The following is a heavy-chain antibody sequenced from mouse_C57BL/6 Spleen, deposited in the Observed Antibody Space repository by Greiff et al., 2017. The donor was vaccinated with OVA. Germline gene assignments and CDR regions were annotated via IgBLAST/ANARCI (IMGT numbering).Heavy chain of an antibody. J-gene: IGHJ1*03. CDR1: GYSFTDYN. CDR3: ARHYGSSYWYFDV. D-gene: IGHD1-1*01. V-gene: IGHV1-39*01. CDR2: INPNYGTS. Sequence: VQLKESGPELVKPGASVKISCKASGYSFTDYNMNWVQQSHGKSLEWLGVINPNYGTSSYNQKFKVKATLTVDQSSSTAYMQLNSLTSEDSAVYYCARHYGSSYWYFDVWGTGTTVTVSS.